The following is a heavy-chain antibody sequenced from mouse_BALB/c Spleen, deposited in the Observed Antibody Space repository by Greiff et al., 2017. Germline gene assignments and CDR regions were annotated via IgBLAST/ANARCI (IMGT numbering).Heavy chain of an antibody. Sequence: EVMLVESGGGLVQPGGSMKLSCVASGFTFSNYWMNWVRQSPEKGLEWVAEIRLKSNNYATHYAESVKGRFTISRDDSKSSVYLQMNNLRAEDTGIYYCTRDWDSDYWGQGTTLTVSS. CDR2: IRLKSNNYAT. CDR1: GFTFSNYW. J-gene: IGHJ2*01. V-gene: IGHV6-6*02. CDR3: TRDWDSDY. D-gene: IGHD4-1*01.